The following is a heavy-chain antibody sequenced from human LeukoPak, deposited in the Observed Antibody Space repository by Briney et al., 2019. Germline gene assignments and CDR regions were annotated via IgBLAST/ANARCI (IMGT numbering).Heavy chain of an antibody. CDR3: ATGGSYLSAFDI. CDR1: GFTVSSNY. J-gene: IGHJ3*02. Sequence: PGGSLRLSCAASGFTVSSNYMSWVRQAPGKGLEWVSIIYSGGSTFYADSVEGRFTISRDNSKNTLYLQMNSLRAEDTAVYYCATGGSYLSAFDIWGQGTMVTVSS. CDR2: IYSGGST. D-gene: IGHD1-26*01. V-gene: IGHV3-53*01.